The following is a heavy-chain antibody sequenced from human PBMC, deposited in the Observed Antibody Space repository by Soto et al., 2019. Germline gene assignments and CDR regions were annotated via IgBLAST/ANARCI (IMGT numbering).Heavy chain of an antibody. CDR1: GFTFSSYW. CDR3: ARVQYGSGNVKRVNYYYYGMDV. V-gene: IGHV3-74*01. J-gene: IGHJ6*02. Sequence: VQLVESGGGLVQPGGSLRLSCAASGFTFSSYWMHWVRQAPGKGLVWVSRINSDGSSTSYADSVKGRFTISRDNAKNTLYLQMNSLRAEDTAVYYCARVQYGSGNVKRVNYYYYGMDVWGQGTTVTVSS. CDR2: INSDGSST. D-gene: IGHD3-10*01.